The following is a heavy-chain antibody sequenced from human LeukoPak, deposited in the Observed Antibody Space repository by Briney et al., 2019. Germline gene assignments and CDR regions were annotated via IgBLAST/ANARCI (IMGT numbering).Heavy chain of an antibody. Sequence: GGSLGLSCAASGFPFSTYDMNWVRQAPGKGLEWVSSISSSGAYIYYADSVKGRFTISRDNAKNLLYLQMNSLRAEDTAVYYCALRTGDYWGQGTLVTVSS. J-gene: IGHJ4*02. CDR3: ALRTGDY. CDR1: GFPFSTYD. CDR2: ISSSGAYI. V-gene: IGHV3-21*01. D-gene: IGHD5-12*01.